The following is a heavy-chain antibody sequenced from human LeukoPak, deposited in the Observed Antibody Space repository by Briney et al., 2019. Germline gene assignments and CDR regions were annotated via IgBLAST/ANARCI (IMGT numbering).Heavy chain of an antibody. CDR1: GFTFSSYA. CDR3: ARGNGTRVAPYYFDH. Sequence: GGSLRLSCAASGFTFSSYAMHWVRQAPGKGLEWVAVISYDGNNKYYADSVKGRFTISRDNSKNTLYLQMNSLRTEDTTMYYCARGNGTRVAPYYFDHWGQGTLVTVSS. D-gene: IGHD1-1*01. V-gene: IGHV3-30-3*01. J-gene: IGHJ4*02. CDR2: ISYDGNNK.